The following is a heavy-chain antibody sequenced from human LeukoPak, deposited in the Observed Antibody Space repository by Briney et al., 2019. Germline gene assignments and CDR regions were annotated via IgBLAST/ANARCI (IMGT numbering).Heavy chain of an antibody. CDR3: ARNIRGVVPAASLYYYYGMDV. CDR2: IIPIFGTA. D-gene: IGHD2-2*01. CDR1: GGTFSSYA. J-gene: IGHJ6*02. Sequence: SVKVSCKASGGTFSSYAISWVRQAPGQGLEWMGGIIPIFGTANYAQKFQGRVTITADESTSTAYMELSSLRSEDTAVYYCARNIRGVVPAASLYYYYGMDVWGQGTTVTVSS. V-gene: IGHV1-69*13.